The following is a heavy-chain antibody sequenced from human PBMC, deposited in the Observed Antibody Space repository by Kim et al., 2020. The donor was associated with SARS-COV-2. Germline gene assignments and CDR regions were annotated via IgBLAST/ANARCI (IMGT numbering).Heavy chain of an antibody. CDR1: GYAFPSYA. Sequence: ASVKVSCKASGYAFPSYAMHWVRQAPGQGLEWMGWINAGNHHTEYSQNFQGRINIIADTSASTLYMDLSSLRSEDTAVYYCGRDRASGRVQKDAFDIWGQGTTVTASS. CDR3: GRDRASGRVQKDAFDI. CDR2: INAGNHHT. J-gene: IGHJ3*02. V-gene: IGHV1-3*01.